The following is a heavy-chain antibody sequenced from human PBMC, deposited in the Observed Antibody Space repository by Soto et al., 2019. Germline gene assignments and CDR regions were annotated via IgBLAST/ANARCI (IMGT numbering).Heavy chain of an antibody. D-gene: IGHD3-3*01. CDR2: INHSGST. J-gene: IGHJ6*02. Sequence: SETLSLTCAVYGGSFSGYYWSWIRQPPGNGLEWIGEINHSGSTNYNPSLKSRVTISVDTSKNQFSLKLSSVTAADTAVYYCAREPYDFWSGYYYYYGMDVWGQGTTVTVSS. V-gene: IGHV4-34*01. CDR3: AREPYDFWSGYYYYYGMDV. CDR1: GGSFSGYY.